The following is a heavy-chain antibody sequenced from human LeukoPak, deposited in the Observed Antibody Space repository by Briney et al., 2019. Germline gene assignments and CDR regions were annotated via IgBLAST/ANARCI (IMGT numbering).Heavy chain of an antibody. D-gene: IGHD2-8*01. Sequence: SETRSITWTVSGGSISSSRDYWGWIRQPPGKGLEWIGSMYQSGSTYYSPSLKSRVTISVDTSKNQFSLKLSSVTASDMALYYCARHAAPGVLYYGMDVWGQGTTVTVSS. J-gene: IGHJ6*02. V-gene: IGHV4-39*01. CDR3: ARHAAPGVLYYGMDV. CDR2: MYQSGST. CDR1: GGSISSSRDY.